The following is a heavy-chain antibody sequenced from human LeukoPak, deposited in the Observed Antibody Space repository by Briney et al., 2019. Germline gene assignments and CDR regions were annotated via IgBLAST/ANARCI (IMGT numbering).Heavy chain of an antibody. CDR2: ISHDGSYK. CDR3: AKEGYYHDSSGYYYFDY. CDR1: GFTFNIYD. V-gene: IGHV3-30*18. D-gene: IGHD3-22*01. J-gene: IGHJ4*02. Sequence: PGGSLRLSCAASGFTFNIYDMHWVRQAPGKGLEWVALISHDGSYKYYADSVKGRVTISRDNSKNTLSLQMSSLRADDTAIYYCAKEGYYHDSSGYYYFDYWGQGTLVTVSS.